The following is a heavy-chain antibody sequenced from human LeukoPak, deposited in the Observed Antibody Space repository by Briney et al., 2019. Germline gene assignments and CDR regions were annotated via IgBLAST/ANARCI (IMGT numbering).Heavy chain of an antibody. J-gene: IGHJ6*03. CDR2: ISGSSGTI. CDR3: ARRSEFGVLYYMDI. D-gene: IGHD3-16*01. V-gene: IGHV3-48*01. Sequence: GGSLRLSCVASGFTFSSYSMNWVRQAPGKGLEWVSYISGSSGTIYYADSVKGRFTISRDNAKNSLNLQMNSLRAEDTAVYYCARRSEFGVLYYMDIWGKGTTVTVSS. CDR1: GFTFSSYS.